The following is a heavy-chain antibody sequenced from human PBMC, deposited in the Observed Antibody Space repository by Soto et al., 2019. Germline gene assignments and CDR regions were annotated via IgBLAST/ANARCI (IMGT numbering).Heavy chain of an antibody. Sequence: QVQLVQSGAEVKKPGASVKVSCKASGYTFTSYDINWVRQATGQGLEWMGWMNPNSGNTGYAQKFQGRVTMTRNTSISTAYRERSSLRSEDTAVYYCARVGGNYDYVWGASDYWGQGTLVTVSS. D-gene: IGHD3-16*01. CDR2: MNPNSGNT. CDR1: GYTFTSYD. CDR3: ARVGGNYDYVWGASDY. V-gene: IGHV1-8*01. J-gene: IGHJ4*02.